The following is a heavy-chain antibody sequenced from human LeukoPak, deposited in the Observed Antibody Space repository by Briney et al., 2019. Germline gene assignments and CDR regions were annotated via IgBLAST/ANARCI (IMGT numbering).Heavy chain of an antibody. J-gene: IGHJ4*02. V-gene: IGHV1-18*01. Sequence: ASVKVSCKASGYTFNTYGISWVRQAPGQGLKGMGWISTYNGDTNYVQNLQGRVTMTTDTSTSTAYMELMSLRSDDTAVYYCLRDAQRPRLTPDYWGQGTLVTVSS. D-gene: IGHD6-25*01. CDR1: GYTFNTYG. CDR2: ISTYNGDT. CDR3: LRDAQRPRLTPDY.